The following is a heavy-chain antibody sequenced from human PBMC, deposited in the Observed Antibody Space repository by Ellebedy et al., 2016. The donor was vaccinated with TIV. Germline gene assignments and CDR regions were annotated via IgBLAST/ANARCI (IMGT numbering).Heavy chain of an antibody. CDR1: GYSFTGYY. J-gene: IGHJ4*02. V-gene: IGHV1-2*02. CDR2: INPNSGDR. Sequence: AASVKVSCKASGYSFTGYYIHWVRHAPGQGLEWMGWINPNSGDRKYAQKFQGRVTMTRDTSITTAYMELSSLRSDDTAVYFCARDSGLRGVIGFWGQGTLVTASS. CDR3: ARDSGLRGVIGF. D-gene: IGHD3-10*01.